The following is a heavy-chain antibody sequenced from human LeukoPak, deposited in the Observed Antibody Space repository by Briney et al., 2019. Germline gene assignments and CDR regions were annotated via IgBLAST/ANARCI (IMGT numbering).Heavy chain of an antibody. CDR2: ISSSSRNI. CDR1: RFTFSSYT. Sequence: GGSLRLSCAASRFTFSSYTMNWFRQAPGKGLEWVSSISSSSRNIDYADSVKGRFTISRDNDKNSLYLQMNSLRAEDTAVYYCASGCISCYLDPWGQGTLVTVSS. V-gene: IGHV3-21*01. CDR3: ASGCISCYLDP. J-gene: IGHJ5*02. D-gene: IGHD2-15*01.